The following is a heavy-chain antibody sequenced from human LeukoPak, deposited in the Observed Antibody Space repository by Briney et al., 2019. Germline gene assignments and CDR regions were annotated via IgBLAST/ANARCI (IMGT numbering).Heavy chain of an antibody. D-gene: IGHD2-21*02. V-gene: IGHV6-1*01. CDR1: GDSVFSNSS. Sequence: SQTLSLTCAISGDSVFSNSSWNWIRQSPSRGLEWLGRTYYKSNWYNDYAVSVKGRITINPDTSKNQFSLQLNSVTPEDTAVYYCARERASMTSPFDFDYWGQGTLVTVSS. CDR3: ARERASMTSPFDFDY. CDR2: TYYKSNWYN. J-gene: IGHJ4*02.